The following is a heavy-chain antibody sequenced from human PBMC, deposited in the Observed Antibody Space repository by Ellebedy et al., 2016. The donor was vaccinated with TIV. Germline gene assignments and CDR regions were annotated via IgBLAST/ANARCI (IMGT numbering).Heavy chain of an antibody. CDR3: ARHSVAMTTITPFDF. D-gene: IGHD5-24*01. CDR2: IIPILNIP. J-gene: IGHJ4*02. V-gene: IGHV1-69*04. Sequence: AASVKVSCKASGRTLSSSGFSWVRQAPGQGLEWIGRIIPILNIPNYAQKFQDRVTITADKSTSTAYMELSSLKSEDTAIYFCARHSVAMTTITPFDFWGQGTLVTVSS. CDR1: GRTLSSSG.